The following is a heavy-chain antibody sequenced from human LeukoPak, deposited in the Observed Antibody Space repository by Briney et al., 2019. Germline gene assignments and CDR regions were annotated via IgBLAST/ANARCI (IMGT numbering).Heavy chain of an antibody. Sequence: GGSLRLSCAASGFTFSSYAMHWVRQAPGKGLEWVAIIWNDGSDKYYTDSVKGRFTISRDNSKNTVSLQMNSLRAEDTAVYYCATVRGSLPYYHSMDVWGQGTTVTVSS. J-gene: IGHJ6*02. D-gene: IGHD3-10*01. V-gene: IGHV3-33*01. CDR2: IWNDGSDK. CDR1: GFTFSSYA. CDR3: ATVRGSLPYYHSMDV.